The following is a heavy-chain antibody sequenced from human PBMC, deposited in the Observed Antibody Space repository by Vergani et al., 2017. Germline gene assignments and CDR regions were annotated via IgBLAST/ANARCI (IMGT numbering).Heavy chain of an antibody. V-gene: IGHV4-61*02. Sequence: QGQLQESGPGLVKPSQTLSLTCTVSGGSISSGSYSWSWIRQPAGKGLEWIGRIYTSGSTDYNPSLKGRVTISLDPSKNHFSLRLSSVTAADTAVYYCARVPLTGMGIAFDIWGQGTMVTVSS. J-gene: IGHJ3*02. CDR1: GGSISSGSYS. D-gene: IGHD7-27*01. CDR3: ARVPLTGMGIAFDI. CDR2: IYTSGST.